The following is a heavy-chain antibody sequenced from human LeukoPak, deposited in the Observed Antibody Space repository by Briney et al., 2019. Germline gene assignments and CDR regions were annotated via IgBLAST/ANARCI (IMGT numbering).Heavy chain of an antibody. J-gene: IGHJ4*02. Sequence: GGSLRLSCAASGFLFSSFEVNWVRQAPGKGLEWVSYISSSGITIYYAGSVKGRFTISRDNAKNSLYLQMNSLRAEDTAVYYCAREMGGYPFDYWGQGTLVTVSS. D-gene: IGHD5-12*01. CDR2: ISSSGITI. CDR1: GFLFSSFE. CDR3: AREMGGYPFDY. V-gene: IGHV3-48*03.